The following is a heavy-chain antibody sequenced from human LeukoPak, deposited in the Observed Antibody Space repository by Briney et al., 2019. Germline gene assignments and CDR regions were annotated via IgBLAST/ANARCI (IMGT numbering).Heavy chain of an antibody. CDR2: IYYSGST. J-gene: IGHJ4*02. V-gene: IGHV4-59*01. CDR1: GGSISSYY. Sequence: SETLSLTCTVSGGSISSYYWSWIRQPPGKGLEWIGYIYYSGSTNYNASLKSRVTISVDTSKNQFSLKVNSVTAADTAVYYCARVSGSSSGWYITPNFDYWGQGTLVTVSS. D-gene: IGHD6-19*01. CDR3: ARVSGSSSGWYITPNFDY.